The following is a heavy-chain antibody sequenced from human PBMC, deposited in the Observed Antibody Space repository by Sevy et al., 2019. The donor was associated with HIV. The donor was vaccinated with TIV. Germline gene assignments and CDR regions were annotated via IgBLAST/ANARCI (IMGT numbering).Heavy chain of an antibody. D-gene: IGHD2-21*02. CDR1: GFTFSSYW. CDR2: IKQDGSEK. CDR3: ARDGCGGDCSLYYYYYYGMDV. Sequence: GGSLRLSCAASGFTFSSYWMSWVRQAPGKGLEWVANIKQDGSEKYYVDSVKGRFTISRDNAKNSLYLQMNGLRAEDTAVYYCARDGCGGDCSLYYYYYYGMDVWGQGTTVTVSS. V-gene: IGHV3-7*01. J-gene: IGHJ6*02.